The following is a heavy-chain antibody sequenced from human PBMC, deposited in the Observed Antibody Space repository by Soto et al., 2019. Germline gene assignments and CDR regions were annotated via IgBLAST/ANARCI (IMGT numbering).Heavy chain of an antibody. CDR1: GLTFSGHW. V-gene: IGHV3-7*03. CDR2: ISPDGRDK. J-gene: IGHJ4*02. CDR3: ASRPSGNTYHAVFDF. Sequence: VRLVESGGTLVQPGGSLRISCAASGLTFSGHWMTWVRQTPGKGPEWVANISPDGRDKSAVDSVKGRFTISRDNDKNSLSLQLDSLRAEDTAVYHCASRPSGNTYHAVFDFWGQGTLVTVSS. D-gene: IGHD6-6*01.